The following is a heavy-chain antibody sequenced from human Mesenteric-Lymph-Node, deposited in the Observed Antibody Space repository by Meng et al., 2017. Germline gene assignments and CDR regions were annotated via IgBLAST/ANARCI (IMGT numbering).Heavy chain of an antibody. CDR3: ARAYSSIYFDY. Sequence: GSLRLSCTVSGGSISSSSYYWGWIRQPPGKGLEWIGSIYYSGSTYYNPSLKSRVTISVDTSKNQFSLKLSSVTAADTAVYYCARAYSSIYFDYWGQGTLVTVSS. CDR2: IYYSGST. CDR1: GGSISSSSYY. J-gene: IGHJ4*02. D-gene: IGHD6-13*01. V-gene: IGHV4-39*07.